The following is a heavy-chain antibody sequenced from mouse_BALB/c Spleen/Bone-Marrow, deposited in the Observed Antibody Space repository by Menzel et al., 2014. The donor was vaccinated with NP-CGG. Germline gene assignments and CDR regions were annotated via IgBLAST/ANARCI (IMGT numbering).Heavy chain of an antibody. V-gene: IGHV3-6*02. CDR2: ITYDGSS. CDR1: GYSITNGYY. J-gene: IGHJ4*01. Sequence: ESGPGLVKPSQSLSLTCSVTGYSITNGYYWNWIRQFPGNKLEWMAYITYDGSSDYNPPLKNRISITRDTSKNQFFLKLNSVTTEDTSTYYCAMGHYAMDYWGQGTSVTVSS. CDR3: AMGHYAMDY.